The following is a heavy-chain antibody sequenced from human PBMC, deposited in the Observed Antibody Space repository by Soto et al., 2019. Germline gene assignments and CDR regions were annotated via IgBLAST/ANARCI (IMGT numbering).Heavy chain of an antibody. CDR3: AKEDDAWTNGHFDI. J-gene: IGHJ3*02. V-gene: IGHV3-23*01. D-gene: IGHD3-3*01. Sequence: EVQLLESGGGLVQPGGSLRLSCAASGFTFSSYDMSWVRQAPGKGLEWVSAISGSGDSTYYADSVKGRFTISRDNSKNTLFVQMNSLRAEDTDMYYCAKEDDAWTNGHFDIWGQGTMVTVSS. CDR2: ISGSGDST. CDR1: GFTFSSYD.